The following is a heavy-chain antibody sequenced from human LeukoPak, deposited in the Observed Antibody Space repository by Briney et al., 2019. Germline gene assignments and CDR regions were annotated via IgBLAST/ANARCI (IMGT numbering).Heavy chain of an antibody. CDR2: IGSNFETI. J-gene: IGHJ4*02. Sequence: GGSLRLSCAVSGFTFSNAWMSWVRQAPGKGLEWVSYIGSNFETIYADSVKGRFTISRDNAKNSLSLQMNSLRADDTAVYYCTRPDYYRGAESYGGDYWGQGTLVTVSS. CDR3: TRPDYYRGAESYGGDY. V-gene: IGHV3-48*01. CDR1: GFTFSNAW. D-gene: IGHD3-10*01.